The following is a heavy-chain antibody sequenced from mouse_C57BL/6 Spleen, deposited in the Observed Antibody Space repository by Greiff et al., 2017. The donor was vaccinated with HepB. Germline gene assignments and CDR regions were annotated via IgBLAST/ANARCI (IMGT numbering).Heavy chain of an antibody. CDR2: IHPNSGST. CDR3: ATDYFSGYCGYFDD. Sequence: QVQLQQPGPELVKPGASVKLSCKASGYTFTSYWMHWVKQRPGQGLEWIGMIHPNSGSTNYNQKFKSKATLTVDKSSSTAYMQLSSLTSEDSAVYYCATDYFSGYCGYFDDWGTGTTVTVSS. D-gene: IGHD1-1*01. J-gene: IGHJ1*03. CDR1: GYTFTSYW. V-gene: IGHV1-64*01.